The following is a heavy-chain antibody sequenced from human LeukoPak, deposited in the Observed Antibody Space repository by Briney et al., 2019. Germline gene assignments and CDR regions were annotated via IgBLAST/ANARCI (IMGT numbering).Heavy chain of an antibody. CDR3: ARGHRSSIGYNWFDP. CDR2: IYYSGST. J-gene: IGHJ5*02. CDR1: GGSISSYY. Sequence: PSETLSLACSVAGGSISSYYWGWIRQPPGRGLGWVGYIYYSGSTDYNPSLKSRVTISVDTSKNQFSLRLTSVTAADTAVYYCARGHRSSIGYNWFDPWGQGTLVTVSS. V-gene: IGHV4-59*01. D-gene: IGHD6-6*01.